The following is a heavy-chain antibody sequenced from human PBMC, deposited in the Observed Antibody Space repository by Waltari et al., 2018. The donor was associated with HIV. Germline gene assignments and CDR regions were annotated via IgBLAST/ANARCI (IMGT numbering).Heavy chain of an antibody. J-gene: IGHJ4*02. Sequence: EVQLLESGGGLVQHGGPMRLHCAGSGFTFSSYAMTWGRQAPGKGLGWDSAIFGDGGSKFYADSVKGRFTISRDNSKNTLYLQMNSLRAEDTAVYYCAKGTLNPLTTDYWGQGTLVTVSS. CDR1: GFTFSSYA. D-gene: IGHD4-17*01. CDR3: AKGTLNPLTTDY. V-gene: IGHV3-23*01. CDR2: IFGDGGSK.